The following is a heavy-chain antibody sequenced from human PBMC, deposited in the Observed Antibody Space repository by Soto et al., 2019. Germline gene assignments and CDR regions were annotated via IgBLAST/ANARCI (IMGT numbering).Heavy chain of an antibody. CDR3: ARSGELRSRSWYLDS. D-gene: IGHD3-10*01. CDR1: GGSISSVGYY. CDR2: ISYTRST. V-gene: IGHV4-31*03. J-gene: IGHJ4*02. Sequence: SETLSLTCTVSGGSISSVGYYWGWIRHHPWKGLEWIGYISYTRSTYYNPSLRSRVTISVDTSKNQFSLKLSSVTAADTAIYYCARSGELRSRSWYLDSWGQGTLVTVSS.